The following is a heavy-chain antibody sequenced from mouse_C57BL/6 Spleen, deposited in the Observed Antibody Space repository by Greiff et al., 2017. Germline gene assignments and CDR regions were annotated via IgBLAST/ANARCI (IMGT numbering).Heavy chain of an antibody. D-gene: IGHD1-1*01. V-gene: IGHV1-69*01. J-gene: IGHJ3*01. CDR3: ARFYYGSSWFAY. CDR1: GYTFTSYW. CDR2: IDPSDSYT. Sequence: VQLQQPGAELVMPGASVKLSCKASGYTFTSYWMHWVKQRPGQGLEWIGEIDPSDSYTNYNQKFKGKSTLTVDKSSRTAYMQLSSLTSEDSAVYYCARFYYGSSWFAYWGQGTLVTVSA.